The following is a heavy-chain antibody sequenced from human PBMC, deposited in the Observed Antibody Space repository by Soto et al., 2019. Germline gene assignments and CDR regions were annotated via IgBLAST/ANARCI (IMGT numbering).Heavy chain of an antibody. CDR1: GFTFSSYA. D-gene: IGHD3-9*01. CDR3: AKGGPYYDILTGYYFEAFDI. CDR2: ISGSGGST. V-gene: IGHV3-23*01. Sequence: GGSLRLSCAASGFTFSSYAMSWVRQAPGKGLEWVSAISGSGGSTYYAYSVKGRFTISRDNSKNTLYLQMNSLRAEDTAVYYCAKGGPYYDILTGYYFEAFDIWGQGTMVTVSS. J-gene: IGHJ3*02.